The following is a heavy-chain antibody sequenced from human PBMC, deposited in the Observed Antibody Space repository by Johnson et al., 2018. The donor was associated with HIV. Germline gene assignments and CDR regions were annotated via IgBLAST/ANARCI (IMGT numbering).Heavy chain of an antibody. CDR1: GFTFSSYG. CDR3: ARDRRHYSDSSGYPDSDAFDI. Sequence: QMQLVESGGGVVQPGGSLRLSCAASGFTFSSYGMHWVRQAPGKGLEWVAFIRYDGSDKYYADSVKGRFTISRDHAKTSLYLQLNSLTAEDTALYYCARDRRHYSDSSGYPDSDAFDIWGQGTMVTVSS. J-gene: IGHJ3*02. CDR2: IRYDGSDK. V-gene: IGHV3-30*02. D-gene: IGHD3-22*01.